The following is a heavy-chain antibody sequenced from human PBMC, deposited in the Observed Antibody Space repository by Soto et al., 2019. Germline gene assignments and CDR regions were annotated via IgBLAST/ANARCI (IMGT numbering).Heavy chain of an antibody. V-gene: IGHV3-23*01. CDR2: INGDGDWT. D-gene: IGHD6-6*01. CDR3: TKGARISVFHY. CDR1: GFTFSTAA. Sequence: GGSLRLSCATSGFTFSTAAMTWVRQAPGKGLEWVSSINGDGDWTFYAESVKGRFTTSRDNSKNTLYLETTSLGAEDTAVYYCTKGARISVFHYWGQGTLVTVSS. J-gene: IGHJ4*02.